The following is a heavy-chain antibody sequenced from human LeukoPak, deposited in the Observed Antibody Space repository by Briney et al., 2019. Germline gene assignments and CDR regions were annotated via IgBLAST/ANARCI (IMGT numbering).Heavy chain of an antibody. CDR1: GGSISSSSYY. V-gene: IGHV4-39*07. J-gene: IGHJ6*03. CDR3: ARVPVGATIYYYYMDV. D-gene: IGHD1-26*01. Sequence: PSETLSLTCTVSGGSISSSSYYWGWIRQPPGKGLEWIGSIYYSGSTYYNPSLKSRVTISVDTSKNQFSLKLSSVTAADTAVYYCARVPVGATIYYYYMDVWGKGTTVTVSS. CDR2: IYYSGST.